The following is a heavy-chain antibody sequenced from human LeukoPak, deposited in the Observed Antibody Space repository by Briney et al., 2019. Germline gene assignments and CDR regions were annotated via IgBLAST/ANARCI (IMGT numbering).Heavy chain of an antibody. CDR3: ARSVYDWNPRYYMDV. V-gene: IGHV4-59*01. CDR2: IYHNGGS. CDR1: GGSIHSYY. D-gene: IGHD1-20*01. Sequence: SQTLSLTCSVSGGSIHSYYWTWVRQPPGKGLEWLGYIYHNGGSSYNPSLKSRVTLSIDTSKKNFSLKLTSVTAADTAVYYCARSVYDWNPRYYMDVWGEGTTVTVSS. J-gene: IGHJ6*03.